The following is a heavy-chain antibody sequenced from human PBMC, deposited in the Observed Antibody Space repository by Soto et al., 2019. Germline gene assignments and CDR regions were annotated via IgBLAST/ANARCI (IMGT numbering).Heavy chain of an antibody. Sequence: ASVKVSCKASGYTFTSYGISWVRQAPGQGLEWMGWISAYNGNTNYAQKLQGRVTMTTDTSTSTAYMELRSLRSDDTAVYYCARYRCSSTSCYAGWPAPIDYWGQGTLVTVSS. D-gene: IGHD2-2*01. CDR3: ARYRCSSTSCYAGWPAPIDY. CDR1: GYTFTSYG. J-gene: IGHJ4*02. V-gene: IGHV1-18*01. CDR2: ISAYNGNT.